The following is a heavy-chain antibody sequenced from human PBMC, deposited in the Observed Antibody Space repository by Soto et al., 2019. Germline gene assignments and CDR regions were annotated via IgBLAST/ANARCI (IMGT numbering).Heavy chain of an antibody. CDR2: ISGSGGST. Sequence: GALRLSCAASGFTFSSYAMSWVRQAPGKGLEWVSAISGSGGSTYYADSVKGRFTISRDNSKNTLYLQMNSLRAEDTVVYYCAKDTRGIGPIDYWGQGTLVTVSS. CDR3: AKDTRGIGPIDY. CDR1: GFTFSSYA. D-gene: IGHD3-16*01. J-gene: IGHJ4*02. V-gene: IGHV3-23*01.